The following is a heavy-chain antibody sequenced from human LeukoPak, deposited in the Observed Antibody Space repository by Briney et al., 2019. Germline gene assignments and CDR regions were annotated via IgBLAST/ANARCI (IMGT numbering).Heavy chain of an antibody. Sequence: SQTLSLTCAISGDSVSSNRAAWNWIRQSPSRGLEWLGRTYYRPKWYNEYALSVKSRITINADTSQNQFSLQLNSVTPEDTAVYYCATQRITGMTGYDSWGQGTLVTVSS. CDR2: TYYRPKWYN. CDR3: ATQRITGMTGYDS. V-gene: IGHV6-1*01. D-gene: IGHD1-20*01. CDR1: GDSVSSNRAA. J-gene: IGHJ5*01.